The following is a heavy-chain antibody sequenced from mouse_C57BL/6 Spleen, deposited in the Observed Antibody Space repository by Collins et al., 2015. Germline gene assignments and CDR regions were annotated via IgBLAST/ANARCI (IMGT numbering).Heavy chain of an antibody. CDR1: GYTFTTYR. D-gene: IGHD2-5*01. V-gene: IGHV9-3*01. CDR3: ARPYYSNYVDY. Sequence: QIQLVQSGPELKKPGETVKISCKASGYTFTTYRMSWVKQAPGKGLKWMGWINTYSGVPTYADDFKGRFAFSLETSASTAYLQINNLKNEDTATYFCARPYYSNYVDYWGQGTTLTVSS. CDR2: INTYSGVP. J-gene: IGHJ2*01.